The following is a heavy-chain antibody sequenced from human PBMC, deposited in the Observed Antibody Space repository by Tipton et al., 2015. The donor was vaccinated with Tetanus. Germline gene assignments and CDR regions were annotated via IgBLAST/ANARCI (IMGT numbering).Heavy chain of an antibody. J-gene: IGHJ4*02. CDR1: GGSISSGGYS. Sequence: LRLSCAVSGGSISSGGYSWTWIRQPPGKGLQWIGYMYYSGTTHYNPSLKSRVTISIDRSNNQLSLKLTSVTAADTAVYYCARGSGDYWGQGTLVTVSS. CDR3: ARGSGDY. V-gene: IGHV4-30-2*01. CDR2: MYYSGTT.